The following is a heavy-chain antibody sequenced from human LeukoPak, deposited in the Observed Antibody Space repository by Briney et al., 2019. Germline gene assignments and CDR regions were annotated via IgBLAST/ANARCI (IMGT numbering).Heavy chain of an antibody. CDR2: IYYGGDT. V-gene: IGHV4-59*01. Sequence: SETLSLTCTVSGGSISSYFWSWIRQPPGKGLEWIGYIYYGGDTNYNPSLKSRVTISVDTSKNQFSLKLSSVTAADTAVYYCAREARGYSGYVLGWFDPWGQGTLVTVSS. J-gene: IGHJ5*02. CDR1: GGSISSYF. D-gene: IGHD5-12*01. CDR3: AREARGYSGYVLGWFDP.